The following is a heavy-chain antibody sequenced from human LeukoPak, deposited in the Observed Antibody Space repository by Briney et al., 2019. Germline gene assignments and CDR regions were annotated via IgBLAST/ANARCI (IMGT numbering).Heavy chain of an antibody. V-gene: IGHV3-21*01. Sequence: GGSLRLSCAASGFTFSSYSMNWVRQAPGKGLEWVSSISSSSSYIYYADSVKGRFTISRDNAKNSLYLQMNSLRAEDTAVYYCARDSSGWPPQGFDPWGQGTLVTVSS. CDR3: ARDSSGWPPQGFDP. CDR2: ISSSSSYI. CDR1: GFTFSSYS. J-gene: IGHJ5*02. D-gene: IGHD6-19*01.